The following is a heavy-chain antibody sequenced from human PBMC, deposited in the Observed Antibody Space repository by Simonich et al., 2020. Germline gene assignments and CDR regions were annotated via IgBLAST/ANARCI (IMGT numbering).Heavy chain of an antibody. Sequence: QVQLVQSGAEVKKPGASVKVSCTASGYTFTSYGISWVRQAPGQGLEWMGWIRGYNGNTNYAQKLQGRVTMTTDTSTSTAYMELRSLRSDDTAVYYCARGGWRLWFGESNDYWGQGTLVTVSS. V-gene: IGHV1-18*01. CDR1: GYTFTSYG. D-gene: IGHD3-10*01. CDR3: ARGGWRLWFGESNDY. CDR2: IRGYNGNT. J-gene: IGHJ4*02.